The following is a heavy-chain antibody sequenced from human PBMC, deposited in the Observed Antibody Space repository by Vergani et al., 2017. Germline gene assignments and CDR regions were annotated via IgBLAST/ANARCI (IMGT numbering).Heavy chain of an antibody. Sequence: QVKLVESGGGVVQPGRSLRLSCAASGFTFNQYGMHWVRQAPGKGLEWVAVTWYDGNNKQHADSVKGRFTISRDNSKSTMYLQMNSLRDEDTGLYYCARDLRLLYNRFDPWGQGTLVTVSS. D-gene: IGHD1-14*01. CDR1: GFTFNQYG. CDR3: ARDLRLLYNRFDP. CDR2: TWYDGNNK. V-gene: IGHV3-33*01. J-gene: IGHJ5*02.